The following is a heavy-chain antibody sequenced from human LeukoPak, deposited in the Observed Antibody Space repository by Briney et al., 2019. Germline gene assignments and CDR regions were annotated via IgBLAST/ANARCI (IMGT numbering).Heavy chain of an antibody. CDR2: ISSSSSYI. CDR1: GFTFSSYS. Sequence: TGGSLRLSCAASGFTFSSYSMNWVRQAPGKGLEWVSSISSSSSYIYYADSVKGRFTISRDNAKNSLYPQMNSLRAEDTAVYYCARDPHYYYESSGPEGDDYWGQGTLVTVSS. V-gene: IGHV3-21*01. J-gene: IGHJ4*02. CDR3: ARDPHYYYESSGPEGDDY. D-gene: IGHD3-22*01.